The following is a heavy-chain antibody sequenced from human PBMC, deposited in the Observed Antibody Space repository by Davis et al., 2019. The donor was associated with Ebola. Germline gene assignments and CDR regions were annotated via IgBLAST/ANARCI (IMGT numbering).Heavy chain of an antibody. V-gene: IGHV1-69*04. J-gene: IGHJ6*02. D-gene: IGHD3-10*01. CDR3: ARRSGGMDV. CDR1: GGTFSSYA. CDR2: IIPILGIA. Sequence: SVKVSCKASGGTFSSYAISWVRQAPGQGLEWMGRIIPILGIANYAQKFQGRVTITRDTSASTAYMELSSLRSEDTAVYYCARRSGGMDVWGQGTTVTVSS.